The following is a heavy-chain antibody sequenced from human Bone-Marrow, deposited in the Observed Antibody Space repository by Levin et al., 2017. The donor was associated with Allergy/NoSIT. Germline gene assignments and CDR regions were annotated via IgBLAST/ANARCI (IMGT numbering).Heavy chain of an antibody. V-gene: IGHV3-21*01. CDR1: GFTFRTYS. J-gene: IGHJ4*02. D-gene: IGHD3-10*01. Sequence: GGSLRLSCAASGFTFRTYSMNWVRQAPGRGLEWVSSISSTSNYINYADSVQGRFTISRDNAQNSVFLQMNSLRAEDTAIYFCASDQYYGSGGYIYWGRGTLVAVSS. CDR2: ISSTSNYI. CDR3: ASDQYYGSGGYIY.